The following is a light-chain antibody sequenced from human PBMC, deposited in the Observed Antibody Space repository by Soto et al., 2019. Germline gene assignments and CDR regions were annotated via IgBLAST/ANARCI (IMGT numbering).Light chain of an antibody. V-gene: IGLV1-40*01. J-gene: IGLJ3*02. CDR3: QSYDSSLSAWV. CDR1: SSNIGAGYD. Sequence: QSVLTQPPSVSGAPGQRVTISCTESSSNIGAGYDVHWYQQLPGTAPKLLIYANSNRPSGVPDRFSGSKSGTSASLAITGLQAEDESDYYCQSYDSSLSAWVFCGGTKLTVL. CDR2: ANS.